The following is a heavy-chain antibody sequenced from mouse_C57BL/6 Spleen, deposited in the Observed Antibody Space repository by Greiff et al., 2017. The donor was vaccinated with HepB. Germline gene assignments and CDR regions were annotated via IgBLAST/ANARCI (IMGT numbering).Heavy chain of an antibody. V-gene: IGHV1-52*01. Sequence: QVQLQQPGAELVRPGSSVKLSCKASGYTFTSYWMHWVKQRPIQGLEWIGNIDPSDRETHYNQKFKDKATLTVDKSSSTAYMQLSSLTSEDSAVYYCARSDWFYAMDYWGQGTSVTVSS. CDR1: GYTFTSYW. D-gene: IGHD2-2*01. J-gene: IGHJ4*01. CDR3: ARSDWFYAMDY. CDR2: IDPSDRET.